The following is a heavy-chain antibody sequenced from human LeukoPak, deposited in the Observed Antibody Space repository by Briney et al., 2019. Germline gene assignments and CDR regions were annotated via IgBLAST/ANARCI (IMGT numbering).Heavy chain of an antibody. CDR1: GYMFTSYW. Sequence: DSLKVSCKGSGYMFTSYWIGWVRQMPGKGLEWMGCIYPGDSDTRYSPSFQGQVPISLAKSISTAYLQWGSLKASATAVYYCARHAGGYISGSGYYSYYYMDVWGKGTTVTVSS. J-gene: IGHJ6*03. CDR2: IYPGDSDT. CDR3: ARHAGGYISGSGYYSYYYMDV. V-gene: IGHV5-51*01. D-gene: IGHD3-10*01.